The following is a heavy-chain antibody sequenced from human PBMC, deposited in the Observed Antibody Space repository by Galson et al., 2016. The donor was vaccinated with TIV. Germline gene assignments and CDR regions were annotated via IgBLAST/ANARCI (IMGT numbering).Heavy chain of an antibody. J-gene: IGHJ5*02. D-gene: IGHD3-22*01. CDR3: ARNQGSYYDSSCSYYNWFDP. V-gene: IGHV1-2*02. Sequence: SVKVSCKASGYTFSGHFIHWVRQAPGQGLEWMGWINPSTGDTRYAQKFQGRVTMTREKSTSTAYMDLNRLRSDDTAVYYCARNQGSYYDSSCSYYNWFDPWGQGTRVTVSS. CDR2: INPSTGDT. CDR1: GYTFSGHF.